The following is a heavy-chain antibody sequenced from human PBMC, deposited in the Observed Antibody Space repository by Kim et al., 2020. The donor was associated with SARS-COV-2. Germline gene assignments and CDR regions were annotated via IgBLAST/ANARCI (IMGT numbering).Heavy chain of an antibody. CDR2: IWYDGSNK. J-gene: IGHJ6*02. Sequence: GGSLRLSCAASGFTFSSYGMHWVRQAPGKGLEWVAVIWYDGSNKYYADSVKGRFTISRDNSKNTLYLQMNSLRAEDTAVYYCAKWTSRLYYYYGMDVWGQGTTVTVSS. V-gene: IGHV3-33*06. CDR1: GFTFSSYG. CDR3: AKWTSRLYYYYGMDV. D-gene: IGHD6-25*01.